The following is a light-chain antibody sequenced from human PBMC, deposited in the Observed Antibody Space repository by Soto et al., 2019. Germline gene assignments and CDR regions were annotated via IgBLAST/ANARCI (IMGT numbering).Light chain of an antibody. V-gene: IGLV1-44*01. J-gene: IGLJ1*01. Sequence: QSVLTQPPSVSGAPGQRVTISCTRSSSNIGSNTVNWYQHLPGTAPKLLIYSNYQRPSGVPDRFSGSKSGTSASLVISGLQSEDEADYYCAAWDDTLNGHYVFGTGTKVTVL. CDR1: SSNIGSNT. CDR2: SNY. CDR3: AAWDDTLNGHYV.